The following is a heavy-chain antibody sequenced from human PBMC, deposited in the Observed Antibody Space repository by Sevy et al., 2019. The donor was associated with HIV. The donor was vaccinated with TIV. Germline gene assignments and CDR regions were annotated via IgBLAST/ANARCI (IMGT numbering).Heavy chain of an antibody. CDR3: VGTAGLTGSYEY. V-gene: IGHV3-30-3*01. J-gene: IGHJ4*02. Sequence: GGSLRLSCAASGFTFTNFPMHWVRQAPGRGLEWVAIISFNGNHEFYADSVKGGFTISRDNSKSTLYLQMNSLRGEDAADYYCVGTAGLTGSYEYWGQGTQVTVSS. CDR2: ISFNGNHE. CDR1: GFTFTNFP. D-gene: IGHD3-9*01.